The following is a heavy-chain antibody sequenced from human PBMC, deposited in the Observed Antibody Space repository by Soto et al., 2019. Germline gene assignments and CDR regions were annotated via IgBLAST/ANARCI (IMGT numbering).Heavy chain of an antibody. V-gene: IGHV3-11*01. CDR2: ISSSGSTI. D-gene: IGHD2-15*01. J-gene: IGHJ6*02. Sequence: QVQLVESGGGLVKPGGSLRLSCAASGFSFSDYYMSWIRQAPGKGLEWVSYISSSGSTIYYADSVKGRFTVSRDNAKDSLWQQVNSLRAADTAVYYCARNGYCSRDACSYGVDVWGQGTTVTVSS. CDR1: GFSFSDYY. CDR3: ARNGYCSRDACSYGVDV.